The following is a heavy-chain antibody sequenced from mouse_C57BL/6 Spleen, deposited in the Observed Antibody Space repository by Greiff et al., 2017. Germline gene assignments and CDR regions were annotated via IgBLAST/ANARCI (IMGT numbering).Heavy chain of an antibody. V-gene: IGHV5-6*01. CDR2: ISSGGSYT. D-gene: IGHD2-1*01. CDR3: ARHAIYGNYGDYFDY. J-gene: IGHJ2*01. CDR1: GFTFSSYG. Sequence: EVHLVESGGDLVKPGWSLKLSCAASGFTFSSYGMSWVRQTPDKRLEWVATISSGGSYTYYPDSVKGRFTISRDNAKNTLYLQMSSLKSEDTAMYYCARHAIYGNYGDYFDYWGQGTTLTVSS.